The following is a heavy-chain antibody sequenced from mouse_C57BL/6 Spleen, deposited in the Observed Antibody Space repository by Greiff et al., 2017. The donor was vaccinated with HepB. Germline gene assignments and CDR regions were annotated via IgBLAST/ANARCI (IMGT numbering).Heavy chain of an antibody. V-gene: IGHV1-69*01. CDR3: ARWGSYYGSIWLDY. D-gene: IGHD1-1*01. CDR1: GYTFTSYW. J-gene: IGHJ2*01. Sequence: QVQLQQPGAELVMPGASVKLSCKASGYTFTSYWMHWVKQRPGQGLEWIGEIDPSDSYTNYNQKFKGKSTLTVDKSSSTAYMQLSSLTSEDSAVYYCARWGSYYGSIWLDYWGQGTTLTVSS. CDR2: IDPSDSYT.